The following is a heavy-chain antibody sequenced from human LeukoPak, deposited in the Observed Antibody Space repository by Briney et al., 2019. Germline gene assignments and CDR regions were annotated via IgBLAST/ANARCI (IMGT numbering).Heavy chain of an antibody. CDR1: EFTFSTYA. Sequence: GGSLRLSCAASEFTFSTYAMSWVRQAPGKGLEWVSAISASGSSTYYADSVKGRFTISRDNSKNTLYLQMNSLRAEDTAVYYCAKSVSKGATRGFDYWGQGTLVTVSS. D-gene: IGHD1-26*01. V-gene: IGHV3-23*01. J-gene: IGHJ4*02. CDR2: ISASGSST. CDR3: AKSVSKGATRGFDY.